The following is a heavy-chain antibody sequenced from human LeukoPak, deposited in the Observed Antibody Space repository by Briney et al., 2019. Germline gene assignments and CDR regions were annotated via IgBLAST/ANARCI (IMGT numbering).Heavy chain of an antibody. CDR1: GGSFSGYY. D-gene: IGHD6-19*01. CDR2: IYYSGST. CDR3: ARARVAVAGYYFDY. Sequence: PSETLSLTCAVYGGSFSGYYWSWIRQPPGKGLEWIGYIYYSGSTNYNPSLKSRVTISVDTSKNQFSLKLSSVTAADTAVYYCARARVAVAGYYFDYWGQGTLVTVSS. V-gene: IGHV4-59*01. J-gene: IGHJ4*02.